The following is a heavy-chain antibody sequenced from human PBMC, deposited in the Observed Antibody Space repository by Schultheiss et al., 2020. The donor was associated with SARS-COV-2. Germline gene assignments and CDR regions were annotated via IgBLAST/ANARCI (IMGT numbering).Heavy chain of an antibody. Sequence: SETLSLTCAVSGGSISSTSYFWGWIRQPPGKGLEWIGNVFYTGNTYYNSSLKSRLSIPIDTSKNQFSLNLTSVTAADTAVYYCARGVWGSGWYLGLTNWGQGTLVTVSS. CDR3: ARGVWGSGWYLGLTN. V-gene: IGHV4-39*01. J-gene: IGHJ4*02. CDR1: GGSISSTSYF. D-gene: IGHD6-19*01. CDR2: VFYTGNT.